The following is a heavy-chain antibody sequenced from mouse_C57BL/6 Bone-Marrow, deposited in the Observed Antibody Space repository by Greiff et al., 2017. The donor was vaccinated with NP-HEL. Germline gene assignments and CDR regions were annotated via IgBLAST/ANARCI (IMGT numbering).Heavy chain of an antibody. V-gene: IGHV2-6*01. Sequence: ESGPGLVQPSQSLSITCTVSGFSLTSYGVDWVRQSPGKGLEWLGVIWGVGSTNYNSALKSRLSISKDNSKSQVFLKMNSLQTDDTAMYYCAALYYGSSSAWFAYWGQGTLVTVSA. J-gene: IGHJ3*01. CDR2: IWGVGST. D-gene: IGHD1-1*01. CDR1: GFSLTSYG. CDR3: AALYYGSSSAWFAY.